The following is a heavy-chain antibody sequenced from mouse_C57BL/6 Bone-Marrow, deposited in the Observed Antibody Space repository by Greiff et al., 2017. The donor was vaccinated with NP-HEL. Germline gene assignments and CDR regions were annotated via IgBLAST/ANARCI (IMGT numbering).Heavy chain of an antibody. J-gene: IGHJ4*01. Sequence: VQLQQSGAELVRPGASVKLSCTASGFNIKDDYMHWVKQRPEQGLEWIGWIDPENGDTEYASKFQGKATITADTSSNTAYLQLSSLTSEDTAVYYCTTWDGYDADYYAMDYWGQGTSVTVSS. CDR3: TTWDGYDADYYAMDY. D-gene: IGHD2-2*01. CDR1: GFNIKDDY. CDR2: IDPENGDT. V-gene: IGHV14-4*01.